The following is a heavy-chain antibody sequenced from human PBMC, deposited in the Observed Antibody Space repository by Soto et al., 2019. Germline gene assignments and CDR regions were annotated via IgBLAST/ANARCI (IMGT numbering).Heavy chain of an antibody. CDR3: ASHYDILTSFPPKAFEI. Sequence: GGSLRLSCAAAGFSFSSYGMHWVRQAPGKGLEWVAVIWYDGSNKYYADSVKCRCTISRDNAKNTLYLQMNSLRAEDTAVYYCASHYDILTSFPPKAFEIRHKRTMVTVSS. CDR2: IWYDGSNK. D-gene: IGHD3-9*01. V-gene: IGHV3-33*01. J-gene: IGHJ3*02. CDR1: GFSFSSYG.